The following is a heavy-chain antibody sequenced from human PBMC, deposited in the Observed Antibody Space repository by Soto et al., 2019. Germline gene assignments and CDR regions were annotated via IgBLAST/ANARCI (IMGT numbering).Heavy chain of an antibody. CDR3: ARDTESNRYND. Sequence: ASVKVSCKASGYSFIGHYIHWVRQAPGQGLEWVGWIRPDNGNRKSAQRLQGRVTLTTDTSASTAYMELRSLTSDDTAMYYCARDTESNRYNDWGQGTLVTVSS. CDR1: GYSFIGHY. J-gene: IGHJ1*01. V-gene: IGHV1-18*04. CDR2: IRPDNGNR. D-gene: IGHD1-20*01.